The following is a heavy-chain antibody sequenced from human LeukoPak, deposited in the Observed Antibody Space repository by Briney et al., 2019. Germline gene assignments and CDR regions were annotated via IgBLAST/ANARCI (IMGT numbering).Heavy chain of an antibody. CDR3: ARVAGPYYDFSSGYWARWFDP. D-gene: IGHD3-3*01. J-gene: IGHJ5*02. CDR1: GGSFSGYY. V-gene: IGHV4-34*01. Sequence: SETLSLTCAVYGGSFSGYYWSWIRQPPGKGLEWIGEINHSGSTNYNPSLKSRVTISVDTSKNQFSLKLSSVTAADTAVYYCARVAGPYYDFSSGYWARWFDPWGQGTLVTVSS. CDR2: INHSGST.